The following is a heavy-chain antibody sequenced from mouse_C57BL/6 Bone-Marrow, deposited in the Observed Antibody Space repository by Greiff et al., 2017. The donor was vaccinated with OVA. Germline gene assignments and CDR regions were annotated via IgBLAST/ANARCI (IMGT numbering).Heavy chain of an antibody. J-gene: IGHJ4*01. CDR3: VRDPYYGSRGYAMDY. Sequence: EVQLQESGGGLVQPKGSLKLSCAASGFSFNTYAMNWVRQAPGKGLEWVARIRSKSNNYATYYADSVKDRFTISRDDSESMLYLQMNNLKTEDTAMYSCVRDPYYGSRGYAMDYWGQGTSVTVSS. D-gene: IGHD1-1*01. CDR1: GFSFNTYA. V-gene: IGHV10-1*01. CDR2: IRSKSNNYAT.